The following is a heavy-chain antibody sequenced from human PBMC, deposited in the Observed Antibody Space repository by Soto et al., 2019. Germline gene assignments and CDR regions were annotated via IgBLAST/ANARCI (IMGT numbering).Heavy chain of an antibody. CDR2: ISPYTGNT. V-gene: IGHV1-18*01. J-gene: IGHJ6*02. CDR1: GYIFVNYG. D-gene: IGHD3-16*01. Sequence: QVKLVESGDEVKKPGASVKVSCKASGYIFVNYGIAWVRQAPRQGLEWMGWISPYTGNTHSASKVQGRLTMTTDTSTSTAYMDLGSLTSDDTAVYYCVMVDNYVTPTPQDVWGQGTTVTVSS. CDR3: VMVDNYVTPTPQDV.